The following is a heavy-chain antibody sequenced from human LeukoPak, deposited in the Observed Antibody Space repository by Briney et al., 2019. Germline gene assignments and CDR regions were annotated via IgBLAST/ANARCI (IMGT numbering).Heavy chain of an antibody. CDR2: ILSDGSSS. D-gene: IGHD2-2*01. CDR3: ARDLRYCSSASCSENGAFDI. CDR1: GFTFSTYW. J-gene: IGHJ3*02. V-gene: IGHV3-74*01. Sequence: GGSLRLSCAASGFTFSTYWMHWVRQAPGKGLVWVSRILSDGSSSTYADSVKGRFTISRDNARNSLFLQMNSLRAEDTAVYYCARDLRYCSSASCSENGAFDIWGQGTMVTVSS.